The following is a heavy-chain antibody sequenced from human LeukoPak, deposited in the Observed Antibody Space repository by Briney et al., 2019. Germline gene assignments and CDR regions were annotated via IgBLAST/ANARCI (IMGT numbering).Heavy chain of an antibody. J-gene: IGHJ4*02. Sequence: GGSLRLSCAASGFTLSSYWMSWVRQAPGKGLEWVANIKQDGSEKYYVDSVKGRFAISRDNAKNSLYLQMNSLRAEDTAVYFCARDSPTVTNRHSDYRGQGTLVTVSS. CDR2: IKQDGSEK. CDR1: GFTLSSYW. D-gene: IGHD4-17*01. V-gene: IGHV3-7*01. CDR3: ARDSPTVTNRHSDY.